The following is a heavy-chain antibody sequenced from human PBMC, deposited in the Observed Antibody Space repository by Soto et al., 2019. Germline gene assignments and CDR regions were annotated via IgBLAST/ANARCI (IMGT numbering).Heavy chain of an antibody. V-gene: IGHV4-59*01. CDR2: IYYSGST. D-gene: IGHD3-22*01. CDR1: GVSISSYY. Sequence: PSETLSLTCTVSGVSISSYYWSWIRQPPGKGLEWIGYIYYSGSTNYNPSLKSRVTISGDTSKNQFSLKLSSVTAADTAVYYCARSRGGYFDYWGQGTLVTV. J-gene: IGHJ4*02. CDR3: ARSRGGYFDY.